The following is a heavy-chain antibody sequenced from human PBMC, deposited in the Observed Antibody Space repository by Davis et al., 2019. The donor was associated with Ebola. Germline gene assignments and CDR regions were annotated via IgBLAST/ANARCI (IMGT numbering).Heavy chain of an antibody. CDR3: ARDKAGSNY. CDR1: GFTFSSYW. Sequence: WGPLRLSCAASGFTFSSYWMSWVRQAPGKGLEWVANIKQDGSEKHYVDSVKGRFTISRDNAKNSLYLQMNSLRAEDTAVYYCARDKAGSNYWGQGTLVTVSS. J-gene: IGHJ4*02. V-gene: IGHV3-7*01. CDR2: IKQDGSEK.